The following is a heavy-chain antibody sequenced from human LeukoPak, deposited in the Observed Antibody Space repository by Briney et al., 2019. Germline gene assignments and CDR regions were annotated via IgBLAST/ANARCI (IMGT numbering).Heavy chain of an antibody. CDR2: IYYSGST. D-gene: IGHD5-12*01. Sequence: PSETLSLTCTVSGGSISSYYWSWIRQPPGKGLEWIGYIYYSGSTNYNPSLKSRVTISVDTSKNQFSLKLSSVTAADTAVYYCARGYLTEGVATARRVHYMDVWGKGTTVTVSS. V-gene: IGHV4-59*01. CDR3: ARGYLTEGVATARRVHYMDV. CDR1: GGSISSYY. J-gene: IGHJ6*03.